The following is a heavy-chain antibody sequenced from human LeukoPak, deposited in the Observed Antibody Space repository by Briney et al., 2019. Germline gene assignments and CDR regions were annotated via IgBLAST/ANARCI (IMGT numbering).Heavy chain of an antibody. D-gene: IGHD3-22*01. CDR3: ASFPGYYYDSGGYYPLDY. CDR2: ISYDGSNK. Sequence: GGSLRLSCAASGFTFSSYAMHWVRQAPGKGLEWVAVISYDGSNKYYADSVKGRFTISRDNSKNTLYLQMNSLRAEDTAVYYCASFPGYYYDSGGYYPLDYWGQGTLVTVSS. J-gene: IGHJ4*02. V-gene: IGHV3-30-3*01. CDR1: GFTFSSYA.